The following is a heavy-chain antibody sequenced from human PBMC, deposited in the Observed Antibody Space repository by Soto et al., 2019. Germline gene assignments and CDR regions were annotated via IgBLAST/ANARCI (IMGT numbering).Heavy chain of an antibody. Sequence: GGSLRLSCAASGFKFRDYWMSWVRQAPGKGLEWVGNIKHDTSEAHYADSVKGRFTITRDNIKNFVFLQMNGLRADDTASYYCARDGLLFSGPYRPSRFDYWGLGTQVTVSS. V-gene: IGHV3-7*03. CDR3: ARDGLLFSGPYRPSRFDY. J-gene: IGHJ4*02. CDR2: IKHDTSEA. D-gene: IGHD3-16*02. CDR1: GFKFRDYW.